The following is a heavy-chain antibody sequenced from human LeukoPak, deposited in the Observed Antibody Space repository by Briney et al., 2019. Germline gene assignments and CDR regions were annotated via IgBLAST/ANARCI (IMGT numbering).Heavy chain of an antibody. D-gene: IGHD4-11*01. Sequence: GGCLRLSCAASGFTVSSNYMSSVRQAPGKGLEWVSVLYRGGSTYNADSVKGRFTISRDNSKNTLYLQMNSLRAEDTAVYYCARGSNDAFDIWGQGTVVTVSS. V-gene: IGHV3-66*01. CDR3: ARGSNDAFDI. CDR1: GFTVSSNY. CDR2: LYRGGST. J-gene: IGHJ3*02.